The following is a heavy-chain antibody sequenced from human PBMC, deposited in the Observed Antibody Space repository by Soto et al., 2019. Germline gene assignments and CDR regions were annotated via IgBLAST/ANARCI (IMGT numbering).Heavy chain of an antibody. CDR1: GFTFDDYA. CDR3: AAGSSSAY. J-gene: IGHJ4*02. V-gene: IGHV3-9*01. Sequence: ESGGGLVQPGRSLRLSCAASGFTFDDYAMHWVRQAPGKGLEWVSGISWNSGSIGYADSVKGRFTISRDNAKNSLYLQMNSLRAEDTALYYCAAGSSSAYWGQGTLVTVSS. D-gene: IGHD6-6*01. CDR2: ISWNSGSI.